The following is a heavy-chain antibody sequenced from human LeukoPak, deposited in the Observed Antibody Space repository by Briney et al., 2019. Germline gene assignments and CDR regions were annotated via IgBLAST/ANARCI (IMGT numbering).Heavy chain of an antibody. CDR2: IKQDGSEK. CDR3: ARDRLPYITYYYDSSGFDY. V-gene: IGHV3-7*01. CDR1: GFTFSSYA. J-gene: IGHJ4*02. Sequence: GGSLRLSCAASGFTFSSYAMSWVRQAPGKGLEWVANIKQDGSEKYYVDSVKGRFTISRDNAKNSLYLQMNSLRAEDTAVYYCARDRLPYITYYYDSSGFDYWGQGTLVTVSS. D-gene: IGHD3-22*01.